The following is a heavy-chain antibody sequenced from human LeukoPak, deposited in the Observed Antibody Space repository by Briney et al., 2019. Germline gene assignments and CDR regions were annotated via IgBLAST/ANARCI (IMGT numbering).Heavy chain of an antibody. V-gene: IGHV3-15*01. Sequence: PGGSLRLSCAASGFTFSNAWMSWVRQAPGKGLEWVGRIKGKTDGGTTDYAAPVKGRFTISRDDSENTLYLQMNSLKTEDTAVYYCTTSNYTPQSDGTWQWLVFFDYWGQGTLVTVSS. CDR1: GFTFSNAW. CDR2: IKGKTDGGTT. J-gene: IGHJ4*02. D-gene: IGHD6-19*01. CDR3: TTSNYTPQSDGTWQWLVFFDY.